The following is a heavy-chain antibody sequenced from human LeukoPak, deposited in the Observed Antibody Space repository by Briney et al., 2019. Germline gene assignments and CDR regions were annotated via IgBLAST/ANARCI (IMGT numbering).Heavy chain of an antibody. J-gene: IGHJ3*02. Sequence: PGGSLKLSCAAAGFTFSSYDMSWVRQAPGKGLEWVSVISGSGGSTYYADSVKGRFTISRDNSKNTLYLQMNSLRDEDTAIYYCARDTLEYSNSPDALDIWGQGTMVTVSS. CDR1: GFTFSSYD. CDR3: ARDTLEYSNSPDALDI. CDR2: ISGSGGST. D-gene: IGHD4-23*01. V-gene: IGHV3-23*01.